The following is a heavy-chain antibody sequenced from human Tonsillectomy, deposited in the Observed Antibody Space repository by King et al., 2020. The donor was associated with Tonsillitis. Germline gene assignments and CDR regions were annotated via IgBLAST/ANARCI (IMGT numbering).Heavy chain of an antibody. Sequence: VTLKESGPALVKPTQTLTLTCTFSGFSLSTSGMCVSWIRQPPGKALEWLALIDWDDDKSYSTSLKTRLTISKDTSKNQVVLTMTNMDPVDTATYYCAREGYMGAAFDYWGQGTLVTVSS. CDR1: GFSLSTSGMC. CDR2: IDWDDDK. V-gene: IGHV2-70*01. J-gene: IGHJ4*02. CDR3: AREGYMGAAFDY. D-gene: IGHD1-26*01.